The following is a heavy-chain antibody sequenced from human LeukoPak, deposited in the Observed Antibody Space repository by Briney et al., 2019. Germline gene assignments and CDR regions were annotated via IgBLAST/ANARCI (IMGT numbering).Heavy chain of an antibody. CDR3: AREYYGSGSYSADY. CDR2: ISYDGSNK. V-gene: IGHV3-30*04. D-gene: IGHD3-10*01. Sequence: GGSLRLSCAASGFTFSSYAMHWVRQAPGKGLEWVAVISYDGSNKYYADSAKGRFTISRDNSKNTLYLQMNSLRAEDTAVYYCAREYYGSGSYSADYWGQGTLVTVSS. CDR1: GFTFSSYA. J-gene: IGHJ4*02.